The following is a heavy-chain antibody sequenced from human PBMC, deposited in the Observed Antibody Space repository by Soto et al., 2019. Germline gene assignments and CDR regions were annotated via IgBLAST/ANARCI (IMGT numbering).Heavy chain of an antibody. J-gene: IGHJ6*02. D-gene: IGHD2-21*02. CDR3: ARAPQVTTFHYGMDV. Sequence: GGSLRLSCTASGFAFCSYLMNWVRQAPGKGLEWVASIEEDGNERYYVDSVKGRFTISRDNAMNSVYLQMNSLRAEDTAIYYCARAPQVTTFHYGMDVSDQGTTVTVSS. CDR2: IEEDGNER. CDR1: GFAFCSYL. V-gene: IGHV3-7*05.